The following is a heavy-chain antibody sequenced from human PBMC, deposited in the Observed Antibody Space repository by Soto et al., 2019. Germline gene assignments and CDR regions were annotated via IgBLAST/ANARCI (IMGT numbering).Heavy chain of an antibody. V-gene: IGHV4-39*01. CDR3: ARLEGLATISYYFDY. D-gene: IGHD3-9*01. CDR1: GDYVNSNNVY. Sequence: SETLSLTCTVAGDYVNSNNVYWGWVRQPPGRRLEFIGSVYYSGNTYYNPSLKTRVTISLDKSKSQFSLKLNSVTAADSAVYFCARLEGLATISYYFDYWGQGTLVTVSS. J-gene: IGHJ4*02. CDR2: VYYSGNT.